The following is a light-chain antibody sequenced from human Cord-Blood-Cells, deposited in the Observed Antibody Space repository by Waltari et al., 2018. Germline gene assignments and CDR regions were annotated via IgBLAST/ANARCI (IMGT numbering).Light chain of an antibody. J-gene: IGLJ2*01. CDR3: CSYAGSSTVV. CDR2: EGS. CDR1: SSDVGSYNL. V-gene: IGLV2-23*01. Sequence: QSALTQPASVSGSPGQSITISCTGTSSDVGSYNLVSWYQQHPGKAPKLMIYEGSKRPSGVSNLFSGSKAGNTAYLASSGLQAEDEADYYCCSYAGSSTVVFGGGTKLTVL.